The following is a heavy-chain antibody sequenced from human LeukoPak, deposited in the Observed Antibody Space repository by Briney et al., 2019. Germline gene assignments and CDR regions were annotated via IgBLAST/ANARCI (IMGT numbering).Heavy chain of an antibody. J-gene: IGHJ4*02. V-gene: IGHV3-9*01. CDR3: AKGSAGDFDY. CDR1: GFTFEDYA. D-gene: IGHD6-13*01. CDR2: ISWDSGTI. Sequence: GGSLRLSCAAAGFTFEDYAMHWVRQAPGKGLEWVSGISWDSGTIGYADSVKGRFTISRDNAKNSLYLQMNSLRAEDTALYYCAKGSAGDFDYWGQGTLATVSS.